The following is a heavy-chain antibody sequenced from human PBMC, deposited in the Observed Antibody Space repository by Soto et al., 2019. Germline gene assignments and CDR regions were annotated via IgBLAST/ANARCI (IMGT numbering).Heavy chain of an antibody. J-gene: IGHJ4*02. D-gene: IGHD3-16*01. CDR1: GGSFSSYH. CDR2: INHLTTT. V-gene: IGHV4-34*01. CDR3: ARGYDAALAPIF. Sequence: LSLTCAVYGGSFSSYHWSWIRQTPGKGLEWIGEINHLTTTNYNPSLKSRVIISLDTPKNQFSLKLSSVTAADTAVYYCARGYDAALAPIFWGQGILVTVSS.